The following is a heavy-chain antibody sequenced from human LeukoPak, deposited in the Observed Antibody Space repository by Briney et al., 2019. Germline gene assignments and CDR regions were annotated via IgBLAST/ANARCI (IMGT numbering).Heavy chain of an antibody. Sequence: ASVKVSCKASGYTFTGYYMHWVRQAPGQGLEWMGWINPNSGGTNYAQKFQGRVTMTRDTSISTAYMELSRLRSDDTAVYYCAGGSVAGTNWFDPWGQGTLVTVSS. J-gene: IGHJ5*02. D-gene: IGHD6-19*01. V-gene: IGHV1-2*02. CDR3: AGGSVAGTNWFDP. CDR1: GYTFTGYY. CDR2: INPNSGGT.